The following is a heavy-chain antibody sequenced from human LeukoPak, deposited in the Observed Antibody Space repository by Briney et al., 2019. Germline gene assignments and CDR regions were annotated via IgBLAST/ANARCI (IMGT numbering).Heavy chain of an antibody. CDR1: GFSLSTSGVG. D-gene: IGHD3-10*01. CDR3: AHYRRGAAFGY. Sequence: SGPTLVKPTQTLTLTCTFSGFSLSTSGVGVGWIRQPPGKALEWLALIYWNDDRRYSPSLKSRLTITKDNSTNQVVLTMTNMDPVDTATYYCAHYRRGAAFGYWGQGTLVTVSS. V-gene: IGHV2-5*01. CDR2: IYWNDDR. J-gene: IGHJ4*02.